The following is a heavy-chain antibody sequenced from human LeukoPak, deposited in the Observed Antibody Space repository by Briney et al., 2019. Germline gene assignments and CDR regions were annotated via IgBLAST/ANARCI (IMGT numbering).Heavy chain of an antibody. V-gene: IGHV4-39*01. Sequence: PSETLSLTCTVSSVSISSSSYYWGWIRQPPGKGLEWIGSINYSGNTFYNPSLKSRVTISVDTSKNQFSLNLSSVTAADTAVYYCARRPQSYIDVWGKGTTVTVSS. CDR2: INYSGNT. CDR3: ARRPQSYIDV. J-gene: IGHJ6*03. CDR1: SVSISSSSYY.